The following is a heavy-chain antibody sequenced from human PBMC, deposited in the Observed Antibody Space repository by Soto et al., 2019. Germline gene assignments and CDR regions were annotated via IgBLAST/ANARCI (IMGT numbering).Heavy chain of an antibody. CDR1: GGTFSSYA. J-gene: IGHJ6*02. CDR2: IIPIFGTA. D-gene: IGHD3-10*01. Sequence: QVQLVQSGAEVKKPGSSVKVSCKASGGTFSSYAISWVRQAPGQGLEWMGGIIPIFGTANYAQKFQGRVTITADESTSTAYMELSSLRSEDMAVYYCARSLGLLWFGEPSYGMDVWGQGSTVTVSS. V-gene: IGHV1-69*01. CDR3: ARSLGLLWFGEPSYGMDV.